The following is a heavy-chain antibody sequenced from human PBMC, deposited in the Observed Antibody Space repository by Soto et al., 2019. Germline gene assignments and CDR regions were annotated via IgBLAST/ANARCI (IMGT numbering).Heavy chain of an antibody. J-gene: IGHJ4*02. CDR1: GFTFDEYA. CDR3: TKNPRYYDSGGYHHPFDY. Sequence: PGGSLRLSCASSGFTFDEYAMHCFRQVPGNGLEWVSGISWNSGKIGYADSVKGRFIISRDNAKNSVYLQMSSLRAEDTALYYCTKNPRYYDSGGYHHPFDYWGQGTLVTVSS. CDR2: ISWNSGKI. V-gene: IGHV3-9*01. D-gene: IGHD3-22*01.